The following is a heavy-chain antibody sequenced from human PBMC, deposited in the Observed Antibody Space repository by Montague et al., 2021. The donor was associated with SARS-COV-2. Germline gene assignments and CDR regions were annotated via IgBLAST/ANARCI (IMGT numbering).Heavy chain of an antibody. D-gene: IGHD3-10*01. J-gene: IGHJ5*02. CDR2: IYYSGST. V-gene: IGHV4-39*01. CDR1: GGSISSSSYY. CDR3: ARPLNLYYYGSGSYSSWFDP. Sequence: SETLSLTCTVSGGSISSSSYYWGWIRQPPGKGLEWIGSIYYSGSTYYNPSLKSRVTISVDTSKNQFSLKLSFVTAADTAVYYCARPLNLYYYGSGSYSSWFDPWGQGTLVTVSS.